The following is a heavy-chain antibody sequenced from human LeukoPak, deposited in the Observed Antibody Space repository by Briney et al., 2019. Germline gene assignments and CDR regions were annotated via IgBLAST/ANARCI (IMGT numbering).Heavy chain of an antibody. CDR2: INHSGST. CDR3: ARGWWNRYYYGMDV. V-gene: IGHV4-34*01. J-gene: IGHJ6*02. CDR1: GFTFSSYA. Sequence: GSLRLSCAASGFTFSSYAMSWVRQAPGKGLEWIGEINHSGSTNYNPSLKSRVTISVDTSKNQFSLKLSSVTAADTAVYYCARGWWNRYYYGMDVWGQGTTVTVSS. D-gene: IGHD2-8*02.